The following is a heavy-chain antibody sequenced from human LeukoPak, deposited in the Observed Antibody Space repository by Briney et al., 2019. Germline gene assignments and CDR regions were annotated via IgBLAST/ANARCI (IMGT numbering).Heavy chain of an antibody. D-gene: IGHD3-3*01. V-gene: IGHV3-21*01. CDR2: ISSSSSYI. J-gene: IGHJ4*02. Sequence: GGSLRLSCAASGFTFSSYSMNWVRQAPGKGLEWVSSISSSSSYIYYADSVKGRFTISRDNAKNSLYLQMNSLRAEDTAVYYCARDSPPEFSYDFWSGYYGGHYFDHWGQGTLVTVFS. CDR3: ARDSPPEFSYDFWSGYYGGHYFDH. CDR1: GFTFSSYS.